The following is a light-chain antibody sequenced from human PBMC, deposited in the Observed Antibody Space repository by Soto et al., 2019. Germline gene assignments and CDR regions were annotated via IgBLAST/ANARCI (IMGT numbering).Light chain of an antibody. CDR1: QSVSSSY. Sequence: EIVLTQSPGTLSLSQGERATLSCRASQSVSSSYLAWYQQKPGQAPRLLIYGASSRATGIPDRFSGSGSGTYFTVTISRLEPEEFAVYDCQEYGSSLFTFGPGTKVDIK. CDR3: QEYGSSLFT. V-gene: IGKV3-20*01. CDR2: GAS. J-gene: IGKJ3*01.